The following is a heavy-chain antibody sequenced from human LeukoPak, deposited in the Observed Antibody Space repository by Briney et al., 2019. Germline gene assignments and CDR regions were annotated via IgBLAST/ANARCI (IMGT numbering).Heavy chain of an antibody. D-gene: IGHD3-10*01. V-gene: IGHV1-18*01. Sequence: GASVKVSCKASGYTFTSYGISWVRQAPGQGLEWMGWISAYNGNTNYAQKLQGRVTMTTDTSTSTAYMELSSLRSEDTAVYYCAGCITMVRGVIIRFGPDYWGQGTLVTVSS. CDR1: GYTFTSYG. CDR3: AGCITMVRGVIIRFGPDY. CDR2: ISAYNGNT. J-gene: IGHJ4*02.